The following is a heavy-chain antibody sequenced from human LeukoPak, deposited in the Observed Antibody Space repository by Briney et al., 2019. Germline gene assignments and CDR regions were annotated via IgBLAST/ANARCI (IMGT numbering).Heavy chain of an antibody. D-gene: IGHD6-13*01. CDR1: GGSISSGGYY. Sequence: SQTLSLTCTVSGGSISSGGYYWSWIRQHPGWGLEWIGYIYYSGSTYFNPSLKSRVTISADTSKNQFSLTLSSVTAADTAVYYCARARSAAGNFDYWGQGTLVTVSS. CDR2: IYYSGST. CDR3: ARARSAAGNFDY. J-gene: IGHJ4*02. V-gene: IGHV4-31*03.